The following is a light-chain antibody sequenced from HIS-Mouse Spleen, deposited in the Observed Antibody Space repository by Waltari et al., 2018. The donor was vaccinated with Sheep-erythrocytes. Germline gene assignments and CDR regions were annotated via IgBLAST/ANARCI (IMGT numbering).Light chain of an antibody. CDR1: QSVSSY. V-gene: IGKV3-11*01. J-gene: IGKJ2*01. CDR3: QQRSNWYT. Sequence: EIVLTQSPATLSLSPGERATLSCRASQSVSSYLAWYQQNPGQAPRLLIYDASNRSTGIPARFSGSGSGTDFTRTISSLEPEDFAVYYCQQRSNWYTFGQGTKLEIK. CDR2: DAS.